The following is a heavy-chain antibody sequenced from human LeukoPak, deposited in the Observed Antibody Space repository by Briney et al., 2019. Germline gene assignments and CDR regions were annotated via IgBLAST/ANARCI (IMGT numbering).Heavy chain of an antibody. CDR1: GGSISSSSYY. Sequence: SSETLSLTCTVSGGSISSSSYYWGWIRQPPGKGLEWIGSIYYSGSTYYNPSLKSRVTISVDTSKNQFSLKLSAVTAADTAVYYCARGLLGMTMIVVVITPQMYFFDYWSQGTLVSVSS. CDR3: ARGLLGMTMIVVVITPQMYFFDY. J-gene: IGHJ4*02. CDR2: IYYSGST. V-gene: IGHV4-39*01. D-gene: IGHD3-22*01.